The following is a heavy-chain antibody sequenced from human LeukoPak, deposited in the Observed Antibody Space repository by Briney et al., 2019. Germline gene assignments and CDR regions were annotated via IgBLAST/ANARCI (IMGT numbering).Heavy chain of an antibody. CDR1: GFTFDDYA. D-gene: IGHD2-15*01. J-gene: IGHJ4*02. V-gene: IGHV3-9*01. CDR2: ISWNSGSI. Sequence: GGSLRLSCAASGFTFDDYAMHWVRQAPGKGLEWVSGISWNSGSIGYADSVKGRFTISRDNAKNSLYLQMNSLRAEDTALYYCAKGGSWHAIGYWGQGTLVTVSS. CDR3: AKGGSWHAIGY.